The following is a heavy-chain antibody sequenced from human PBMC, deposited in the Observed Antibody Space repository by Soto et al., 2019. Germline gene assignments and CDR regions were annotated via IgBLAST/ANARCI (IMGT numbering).Heavy chain of an antibody. D-gene: IGHD5-18*01. CDR3: AHKPYSFRWAVDY. Sequence: QITLKESGPTLVKPTQTLTLTCSFSGVSLSTNGVGVGWIRQPPGKALVWLALIYWDDDKRYSPSLKTRLTNTKDTPKNQVVLTMTDMDPGDTASYYCAHKPYSFRWAVDYWGQGAPVTVPS. CDR1: GVSLSTNGVG. J-gene: IGHJ4*02. V-gene: IGHV2-5*02. CDR2: IYWDDDK.